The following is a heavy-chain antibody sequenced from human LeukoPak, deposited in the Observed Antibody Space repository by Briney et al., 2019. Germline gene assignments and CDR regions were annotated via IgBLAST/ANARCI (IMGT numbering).Heavy chain of an antibody. D-gene: IGHD3-22*01. CDR3: ARLGTVTYYYDSSGYNFFDY. CDR2: IYHSGST. J-gene: IGHJ4*02. Sequence: SETLSLTCAVSGYSISSGYYWGWIRQPPGKGLEWIGSIYHSGSTYYNPSFKSRVTISVDTSKNQFSLKLSSVIAADTAVYYCARLGTVTYYYDSSGYNFFDYWGQGTLVTVSS. V-gene: IGHV4-38-2*01. CDR1: GYSISSGYY.